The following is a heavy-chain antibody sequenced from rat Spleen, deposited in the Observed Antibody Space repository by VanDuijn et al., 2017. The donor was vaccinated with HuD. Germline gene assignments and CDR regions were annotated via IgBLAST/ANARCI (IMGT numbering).Heavy chain of an antibody. CDR3: TRDYNWAIDA. V-gene: IGHV5-31*01. CDR1: GFTFNNYW. J-gene: IGHJ4*01. D-gene: IGHD1-5*01. Sequence: EVQLVESGGGLVQPGRSLKLSCVASGFTFNNYWMTWIRQAPGKGLECVASITNTGGSTFYPDSVKGRFTISRDNAKSTLYLQMNSLRSEDTATYYCTRDYNWAIDAWGQGTSVTVSS. CDR2: ITNTGGST.